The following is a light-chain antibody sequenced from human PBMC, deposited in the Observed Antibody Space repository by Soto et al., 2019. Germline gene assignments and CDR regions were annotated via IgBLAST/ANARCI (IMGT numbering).Light chain of an antibody. Sequence: EIVMTQSPATLSVSPGERATLSCRASQSVNSNLVWYQQKPGQAPRLLIYGASTRATGIPARFSGSGSGTEFTLTITSLQSEDFAVYYCHHYNNWMYTFGQGTKLEFK. CDR1: QSVNSN. V-gene: IGKV3-15*01. J-gene: IGKJ2*01. CDR2: GAS. CDR3: HHYNNWMYT.